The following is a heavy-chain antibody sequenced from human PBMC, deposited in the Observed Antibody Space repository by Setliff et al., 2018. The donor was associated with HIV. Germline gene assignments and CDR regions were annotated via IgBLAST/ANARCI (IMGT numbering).Heavy chain of an antibody. Sequence: SVKVSCKASGGTFSSYTINWVRQAPGQGLEWMGRSIPILGIGNDEQAQKFKGRVTFNADKSTSTVYMELSSLRSEDTAVYYCARCGAGEWHLYMDVWGKGTAVTVSS. CDR3: ARCGAGEWHLYMDV. V-gene: IGHV1-69*02. J-gene: IGHJ6*03. CDR1: GGTFSSYT. CDR2: SIPILGIG. D-gene: IGHD3-16*01.